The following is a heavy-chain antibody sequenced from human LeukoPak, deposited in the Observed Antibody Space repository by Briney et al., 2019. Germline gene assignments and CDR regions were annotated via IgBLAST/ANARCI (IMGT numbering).Heavy chain of an antibody. CDR2: VGISSGNT. CDR1: SFTFGEYS. J-gene: IGHJ4*02. V-gene: IGHV3-11*06. CDR3: ARDTKYAFDN. D-gene: IGHD2-2*01. Sequence: GGSLRLACAPASFTFGEYSMRWVRQAAGEWLEWISSVGISSGNTKYADSVKGRFTISGHKAKNSLYLQMNSLRVEDTAVYYCARDTKYAFDNWGQGTLVTVSS.